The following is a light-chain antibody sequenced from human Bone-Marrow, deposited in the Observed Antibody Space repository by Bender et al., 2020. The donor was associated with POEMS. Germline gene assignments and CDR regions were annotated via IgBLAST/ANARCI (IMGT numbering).Light chain of an antibody. CDR1: SSDIGTYHL. V-gene: IGLV2-23*01. CDR3: CSYAGVDIPYL. J-gene: IGLJ1*01. CDR2: EDT. Sequence: QSALTQPASVSGSPGQSITISCTGTSSDIGTYHLVSWYQQYPGKAPKLIIYEDTKRPSGVSSRFSGAKSGTTASLTISWLQAEDEADYYCCSYAGVDIPYLFGIGTKVTVL.